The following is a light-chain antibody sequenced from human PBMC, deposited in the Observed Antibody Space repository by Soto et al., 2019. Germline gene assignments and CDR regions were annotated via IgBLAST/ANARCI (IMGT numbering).Light chain of an antibody. CDR3: HQYATSPQT. V-gene: IGKV3-20*01. Sequence: EIVLTQSPGTLSLSPGERATLSCRASQSVPKNYLAWYQHKPGQAPRLLIYGPSSRATGIPDRFSGSGSGTDSTLSISRLEPEDFAVYYCHQYATSPQTFGQGTKVEIK. J-gene: IGKJ1*01. CDR2: GPS. CDR1: QSVPKNY.